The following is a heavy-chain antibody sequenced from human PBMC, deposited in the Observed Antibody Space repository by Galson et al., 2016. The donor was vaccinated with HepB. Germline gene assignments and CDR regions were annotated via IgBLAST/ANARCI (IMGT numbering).Heavy chain of an antibody. D-gene: IGHD3-22*01. J-gene: IGHJ1*01. CDR1: GFTFDDYA. CDR2: ISWNSGSI. CDR3: ANGRGYYVSSGYYFQH. Sequence: SLRLSCAASGFTFDDYAMHWVRQAPGKGLEWVSGISWNSGSIGYADSVKGRFTISRDNAKNSLYLQMNSLRAEDTALYYCANGRGYYVSSGYYFQHWGQGTLVTVSS. V-gene: IGHV3-9*01.